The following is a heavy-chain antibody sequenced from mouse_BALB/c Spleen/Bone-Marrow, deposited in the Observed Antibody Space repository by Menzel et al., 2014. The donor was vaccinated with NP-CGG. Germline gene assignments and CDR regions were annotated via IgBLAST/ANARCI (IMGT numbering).Heavy chain of an antibody. CDR2: IDPENGNT. D-gene: IGHD2-4*01. J-gene: IGHJ4*01. Sequence: EVQLQQSGAKLVRPGALVKLSCKASGFNIKDYYMHWVKQRPEQGLEWIGWIDPENGNTIYDPKFQGKASITADTSSNTAYLQLSSLPSEDTAVYYCARGLRHAMDYWGQGTSVTVSS. CDR3: ARGLRHAMDY. V-gene: IGHV14-1*02. CDR1: GFNIKDYY.